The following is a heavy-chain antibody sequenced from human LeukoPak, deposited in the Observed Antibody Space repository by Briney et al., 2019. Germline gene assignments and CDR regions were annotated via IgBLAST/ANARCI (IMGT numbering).Heavy chain of an antibody. CDR2: IIPIFGTA. CDR1: GGTFSSYA. D-gene: IGHD6-6*01. J-gene: IGHJ4*02. CDR3: ARGVYSSSLFDY. Sequence: GASVKVSCKASGGTFSSYAISWVRQAPGQGLEWMGGIIPIFGTANYAQKFQGRVTITADKSTSTAYMELSSLRSEDTAVYYCARGVYSSSLFDYWGQGTLVTVSS. V-gene: IGHV1-69*06.